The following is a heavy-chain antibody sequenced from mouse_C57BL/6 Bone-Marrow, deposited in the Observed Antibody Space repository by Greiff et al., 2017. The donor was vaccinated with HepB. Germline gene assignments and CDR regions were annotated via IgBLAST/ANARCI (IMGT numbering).Heavy chain of an antibody. CDR1: GFTFSNYW. D-gene: IGHD1-1*01. J-gene: IGHJ2*01. CDR3: TYGYYFDY. CDR2: IRLKSDNYAT. V-gene: IGHV6-3*01. Sequence: EVKLMESGGGLVQPGGSMKLSCVASGFTFSNYWMNWVRQSPEKGLEWVAQIRLKSDNYATHYAESVKGRFTISRDDSKSGVYLQMNNLRAEDTGIYYCTYGYYFDYWGQGTTLTVSS.